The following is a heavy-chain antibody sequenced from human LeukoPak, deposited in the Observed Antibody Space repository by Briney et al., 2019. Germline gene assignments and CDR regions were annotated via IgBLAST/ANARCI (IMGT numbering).Heavy chain of an antibody. CDR1: GYSFTSYW. D-gene: IGHD2-15*01. CDR2: IYPGDSDT. V-gene: IGHV5-51*01. CDR3: ARHRSPSYCSGGSCYSVDAFDI. Sequence: GESLKISCKGSGYSFTSYWIGWVRQMPGKGLGWMGIIYPGDSDTRYSPSFQGQVTISADKSISTAYLQWSSLKASDTAMYYCARHRSPSYCSGGSCYSVDAFDIWGQGTMVTVSS. J-gene: IGHJ3*02.